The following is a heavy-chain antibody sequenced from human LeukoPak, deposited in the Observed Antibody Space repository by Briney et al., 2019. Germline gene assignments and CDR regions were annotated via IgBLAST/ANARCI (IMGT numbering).Heavy chain of an antibody. V-gene: IGHV3-21*01. D-gene: IGHD5-18*01. Sequence: GGSLRLSCAASGFTFSTYTMNWVRQAPGKGLERVSYISSRSSAIYYADSVKGRFTISRDNAKNSLYLQMNSLRAEDTAVYYCARDLSGVTGYTYGRGIDYWGQGTPVTVSS. CDR2: ISSRSSAI. J-gene: IGHJ4*02. CDR1: GFTFSTYT. CDR3: ARDLSGVTGYTYGRGIDY.